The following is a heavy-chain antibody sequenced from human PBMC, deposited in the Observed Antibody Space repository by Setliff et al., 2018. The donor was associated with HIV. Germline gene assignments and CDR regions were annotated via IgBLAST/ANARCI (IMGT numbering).Heavy chain of an antibody. CDR1: GGSISTYY. D-gene: IGHD4-17*01. CDR3: ARNGDYYMDV. V-gene: IGHV4-59*01. J-gene: IGHJ6*03. Sequence: SETLSLTCTVSGGSISTYYWGWIRQPPGKGLEWIGYINYSGSTKHNTSLKSRVTISVDTSKNQFSLKLNSVTAADTAVYYCARNGDYYMDVWGKGTTVTVSS. CDR2: INYSGST.